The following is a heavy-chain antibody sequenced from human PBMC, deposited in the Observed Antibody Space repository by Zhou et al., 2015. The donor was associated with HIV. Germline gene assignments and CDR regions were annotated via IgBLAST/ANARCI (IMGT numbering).Heavy chain of an antibody. CDR2: IIPIFGTA. J-gene: IGHJ3*02. V-gene: IGHV1-69*01. D-gene: IGHD5-24*01. CDR1: GGTFSSYA. Sequence: QVVQSGAEVKKPGSSVKVSCKASGGTFSSYAISWVRQAPGQGLEWMGGIIPIFGTANYAQKFQGRVTITADESTSTAYMELSSLRSEDTAVYYCARDSTEMATYPELVGAFDIWGQGTMVTVSS. CDR3: ARDSTEMATYPELVGAFDI.